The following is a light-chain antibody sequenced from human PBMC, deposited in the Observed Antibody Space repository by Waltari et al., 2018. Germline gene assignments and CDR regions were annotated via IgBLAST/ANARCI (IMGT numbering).Light chain of an antibody. V-gene: IGKV3-20*01. CDR3: QKYESLPAT. CDR2: HAS. Sequence: EIVLTQSPGTLSLSPGERATLSCRASQSIGIYLAWYQQRPGQAPRLLMYHASSRATGIPDGFSGSGSGTDFSLTISRLDPEDFAVYYCQKYESLPATFGQGTKVEIK. J-gene: IGKJ1*01. CDR1: QSIGIY.